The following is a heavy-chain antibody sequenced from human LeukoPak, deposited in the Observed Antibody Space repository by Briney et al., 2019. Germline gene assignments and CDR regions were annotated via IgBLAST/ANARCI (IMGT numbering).Heavy chain of an antibody. V-gene: IGHV4-61*02. D-gene: IGHD1-14*01. Sequence: SQTLSLTCTVSGGSISSGSYYWSWIRQPAGKGLEWIGRIYTSGSTNYNPSLKSRVTISVDTSKNQFSLKLSSVTAADTAVYYCARGGPSELDPWGQGTLVTVSS. CDR2: IYTSGST. CDR3: ARGGPSELDP. CDR1: GGSISSGSYY. J-gene: IGHJ5*02.